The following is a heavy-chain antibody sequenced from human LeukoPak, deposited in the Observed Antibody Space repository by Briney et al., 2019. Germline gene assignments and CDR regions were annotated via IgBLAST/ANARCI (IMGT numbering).Heavy chain of an antibody. J-gene: IGHJ4*02. Sequence: SETLSLTCAVYGGSFSGYYWGWIRQPPGKGLEWIGGIYYSGSTYYNPSLKSRVTISVDKSKNQFSLKLSSVTAADTAVYYCARLIVGAKPGFRDYWGQGTLVTVSS. V-gene: IGHV4-34*01. CDR2: IYYSGST. CDR3: ARLIVGAKPGFRDY. D-gene: IGHD1-26*01. CDR1: GGSFSGYY.